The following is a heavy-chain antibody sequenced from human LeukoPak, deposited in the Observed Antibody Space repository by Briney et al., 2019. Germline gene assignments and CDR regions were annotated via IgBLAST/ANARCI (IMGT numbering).Heavy chain of an antibody. Sequence: EASVKVSCKASGGSFTSYGISWARQAPGQGLEWMGKIIPIYGRASYGQKFQGRVTITADELTTTSYMELSSLTAEDMAVYYCAAGGAYEFRDDYWGQGTLVTVSS. V-gene: IGHV1-69*13. CDR3: AAGGAYEFRDDY. CDR2: IIPIYGRA. CDR1: GGSFTSYG. J-gene: IGHJ4*02. D-gene: IGHD3-3*01.